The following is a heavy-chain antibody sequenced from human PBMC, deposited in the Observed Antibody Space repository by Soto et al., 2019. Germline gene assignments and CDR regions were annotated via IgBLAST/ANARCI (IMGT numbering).Heavy chain of an antibody. J-gene: IGHJ3*02. V-gene: IGHV1-69*06. D-gene: IGHD6-6*01. CDR3: AREYSSSESFDI. CDR2: IIPIFGTA. CDR1: GGTFSSYA. Sequence: QVQLVQSGAEVKKPGSSVKVSCKASGGTFSSYAISWVRQAPGQGLEWMGGIIPIFGTANYAQKFQGRVTITADKSTRTPYMELSSLRSEDTAVYCCAREYSSSESFDIWGEGTMVTVSS.